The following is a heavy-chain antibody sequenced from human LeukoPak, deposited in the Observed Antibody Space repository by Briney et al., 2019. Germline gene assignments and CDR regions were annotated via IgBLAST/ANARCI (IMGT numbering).Heavy chain of an antibody. V-gene: IGHV4-59*01. Sequence: SETLSLTCTVSGGFISSYYWGWVRQPPGKVLDWIGYIDYSGSTNYNTSLRSRVTISVDTSKNQFSLKLSSVTAADTAVYYCANSGYGSGSPYPTYFDYWGQGTLVTVSS. J-gene: IGHJ4*02. CDR2: IDYSGST. CDR3: ANSGYGSGSPYPTYFDY. D-gene: IGHD3-10*01. CDR1: GGFISSYY.